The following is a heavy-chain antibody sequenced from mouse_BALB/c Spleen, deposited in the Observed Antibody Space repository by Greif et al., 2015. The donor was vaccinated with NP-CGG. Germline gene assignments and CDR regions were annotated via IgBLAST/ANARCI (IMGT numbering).Heavy chain of an antibody. D-gene: IGHD1-3*01. CDR2: IDPETGGT. V-gene: IGHV1-15*01. CDR3: TTKTTMDY. Sequence: QVQLKQSGAELVRPGASVTLSCKASGYTFTDYEMHWVKQTPVHGLEWIGAIDPETGGTAYNQKFKGKATLTADKSSSTAYMELRSLTSEDSAVYYCTTKTTMDYWGQGTSVTVSS. CDR1: GYTFTDYE. J-gene: IGHJ4*01.